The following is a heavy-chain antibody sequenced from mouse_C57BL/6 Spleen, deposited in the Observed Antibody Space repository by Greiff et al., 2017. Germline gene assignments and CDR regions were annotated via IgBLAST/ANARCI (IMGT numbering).Heavy chain of an antibody. CDR1: GYTFTSYD. Sequence: QVHVKQSGPELVKPGASVKLSCKASGYTFTSYDINWVKQRPGQGLEWIGWIYPRDGSTKYNEKFKGKATLTVDTSSSTAYMELHSLTSEDSAVYFCARHHGSSYDWYFDVWGTGTTVTVSS. D-gene: IGHD1-1*01. V-gene: IGHV1-85*01. J-gene: IGHJ1*03. CDR3: ARHHGSSYDWYFDV. CDR2: IYPRDGST.